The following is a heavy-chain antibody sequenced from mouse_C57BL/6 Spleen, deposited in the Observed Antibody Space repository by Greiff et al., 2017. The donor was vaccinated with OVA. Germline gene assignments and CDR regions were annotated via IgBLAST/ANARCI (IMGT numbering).Heavy chain of an antibody. J-gene: IGHJ1*03. V-gene: IGHV5-6*01. CDR2: ISSGGSYT. CDR1: GFTFSSYG. Sequence: EVQGVESGGDLVKPGGSLKLSCAASGFTFSSYGMSWVRQTPDKRLEWVATISSGGSYTYYPDTVKGRFTISRDNAKNTLYLQMSSLKAEDTAMYYCARHDENITTVVAPYWYFGFGGTGTTVTVSS. D-gene: IGHD1-1*01. CDR3: ARHDENITTVVAPYWYFGF.